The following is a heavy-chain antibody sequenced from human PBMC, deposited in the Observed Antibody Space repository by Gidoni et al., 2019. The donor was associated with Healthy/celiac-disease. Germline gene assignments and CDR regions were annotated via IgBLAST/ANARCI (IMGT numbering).Heavy chain of an antibody. CDR3: ARHDADFSMTHVDWYFDL. J-gene: IGHJ2*01. Sequence: EVQLVQSGAEVKKHGESLRISCKGSGYSFTSYWISWVRQMPGKGLEWMGRIDPSDSYTNYSPFFQGHVTISADKSISTAYLQWSSLKASDTAMYYCARHDADFSMTHVDWYFDLWGRGTLVTVSS. D-gene: IGHD3-22*01. CDR1: GYSFTSYW. V-gene: IGHV5-10-1*03. CDR2: IDPSDSYT.